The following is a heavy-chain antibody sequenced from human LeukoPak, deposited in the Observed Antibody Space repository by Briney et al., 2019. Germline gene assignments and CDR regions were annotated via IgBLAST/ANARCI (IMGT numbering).Heavy chain of an antibody. Sequence: GGSLRLSCAASGFTFVGNAVTWVRQAPGKGLEWVSTISGSGDTYYADSVKGRFTISRDDSKSTLSLQMNSLRAEDTALYYCAKKYYYGSGSYIFHFDHWGQGTPVTVSS. J-gene: IGHJ4*02. CDR3: AKKYYYGSGSYIFHFDH. D-gene: IGHD3-10*01. CDR2: ISGSGDT. CDR1: GFTFVGNA. V-gene: IGHV3-23*01.